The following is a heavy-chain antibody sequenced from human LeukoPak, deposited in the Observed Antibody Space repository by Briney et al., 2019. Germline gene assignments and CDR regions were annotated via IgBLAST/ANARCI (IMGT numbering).Heavy chain of an antibody. CDR3: TRDMIRGVVNY. CDR2: INKDGTST. J-gene: IGHJ4*02. D-gene: IGHD3-10*01. V-gene: IGHV3-74*01. Sequence: PGGSLRLSCAASGVTFSSYWMHWVRQAPGKGLVWVSRINKDGTSTTNADSVKGRFTISRDNAKNMLYLQMNSLRAEDTAVYYCTRDMIRGVVNYWGQGTLVTVSS. CDR1: GVTFSSYW.